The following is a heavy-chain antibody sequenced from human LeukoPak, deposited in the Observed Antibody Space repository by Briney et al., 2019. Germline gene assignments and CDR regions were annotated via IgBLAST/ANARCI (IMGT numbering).Heavy chain of an antibody. J-gene: IGHJ1*01. CDR2: INHSGST. CDR3: ARAAHRRPAEYFQH. Sequence: PSETLSLTCAVYGGSFSGYHWSWIRQPPGKGLEWIGEINHSGSTNYNPSLKSRVTISVDTSKNQVSLKLSSVTAADTAVYYCARAAHRRPAEYFQHWGQGTLVTVSS. CDR1: GGSFSGYH. V-gene: IGHV4-34*01.